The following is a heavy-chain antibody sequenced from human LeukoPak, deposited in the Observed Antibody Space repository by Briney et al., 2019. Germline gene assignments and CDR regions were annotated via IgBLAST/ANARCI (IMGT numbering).Heavy chain of an antibody. CDR2: IYYSGST. Sequence: SETLSLTCTVSGGSISSYYWSWIRQPPGKGLEWIGYIYYSGSTNYNPSLKSRVTISVDTSENQFSLKLSSVTAADTAVYYCARGFYDFWSGYYIDYWGQGTLVTVSS. CDR1: GGSISSYY. V-gene: IGHV4-59*08. D-gene: IGHD3-3*01. J-gene: IGHJ4*02. CDR3: ARGFYDFWSGYYIDY.